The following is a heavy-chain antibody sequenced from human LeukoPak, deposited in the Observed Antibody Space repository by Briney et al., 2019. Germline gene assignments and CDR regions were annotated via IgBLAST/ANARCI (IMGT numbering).Heavy chain of an antibody. J-gene: IGHJ4*02. Sequence: GGSVRLSCAASGFTFDDYAMHWVRQAPGKGLEWVSGISWNSGSIGYADSVKGRFTISRDNAKNSLYLQMNSLRPEDMALYYCASGEDYDFWSGYYRWGQGTLVTVSS. CDR3: ASGEDYDFWSGYYR. CDR2: ISWNSGSI. D-gene: IGHD3-3*01. V-gene: IGHV3-9*03. CDR1: GFTFDDYA.